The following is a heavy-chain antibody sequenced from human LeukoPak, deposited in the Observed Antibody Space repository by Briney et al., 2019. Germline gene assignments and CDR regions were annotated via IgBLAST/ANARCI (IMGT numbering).Heavy chain of an antibody. D-gene: IGHD2-2*01. J-gene: IGHJ4*02. CDR1: GFTFGDYA. CDR2: IRSKAYGGTT. V-gene: IGHV3-49*04. Sequence: GGSLRLSCTASGFTFGDYAMSWVRQAPGKGLEWVGFIRSKAYGGTTEYAASVKGGFTISRDDSKSIAYLQMNSLKTEDTAVYYCTRVGCSSTSCYFNYWGQGTLVTVSS. CDR3: TRVGCSSTSCYFNY.